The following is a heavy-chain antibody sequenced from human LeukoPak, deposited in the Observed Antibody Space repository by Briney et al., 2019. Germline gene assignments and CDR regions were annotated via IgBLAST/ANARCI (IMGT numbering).Heavy chain of an antibody. J-gene: IGHJ2*01. CDR1: GFIVSSYE. CDR2: ISSSGRTI. V-gene: IGHV3-48*03. Sequence: GGSLRLSCAASGFIVSSYEMNWVRQAPGKGPEWVSYISSSGRTIFYADSVKGRFTISRDNAKSSLYLQMNSLRAEDTAVYYCARRFDLWGRGTLVTVSS. CDR3: ARRFDL.